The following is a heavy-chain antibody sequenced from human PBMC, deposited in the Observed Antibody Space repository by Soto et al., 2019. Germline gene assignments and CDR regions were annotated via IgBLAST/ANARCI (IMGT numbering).Heavy chain of an antibody. V-gene: IGHV4-39*01. J-gene: IGHJ6*02. D-gene: IGHD5-18*01. Sequence: QLQLQESGPGLVKPSETLSLTCTVSGGSISSSSYYWGWIRQPPGKGLEWIGSIYYSGSTYYNPSLTSRVTITVDTSTTQFSLKLSAVTAADTAVYYCARDTAMVTRGMDVWGQGTTVTVSS. CDR1: GGSISSSSYY. CDR2: IYYSGST. CDR3: ARDTAMVTRGMDV.